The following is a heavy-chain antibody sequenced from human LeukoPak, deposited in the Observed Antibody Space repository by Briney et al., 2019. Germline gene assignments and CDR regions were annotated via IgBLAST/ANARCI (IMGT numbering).Heavy chain of an antibody. D-gene: IGHD4/OR15-4a*01. V-gene: IGHV3-11*01. Sequence: GGSLRLSCVVSGFSFSDSYMSWVRQAPERGLECISYISGSGSDINYADSVKGRFTISRDNAKNSVYLQMNSLGVEDTAIYYCARTARLYDYWGQGTQVTVSS. CDR1: GFSFSDSY. J-gene: IGHJ4*02. CDR3: ARTARLYDY. CDR2: ISGSGSDI.